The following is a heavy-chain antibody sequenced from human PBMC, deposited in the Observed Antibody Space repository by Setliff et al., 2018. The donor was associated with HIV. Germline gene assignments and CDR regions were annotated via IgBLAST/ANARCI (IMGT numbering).Heavy chain of an antibody. J-gene: IGHJ5*02. CDR2: FDPEDGET. Sequence: ASVKVSCKLSGYTLTELSRHWVRQAPGKGLEWMGGFDPEDGETIYAQKFQGRVTMTEDTSTDTAYMELSSLRSEDTAAHYCAFRSGFHVGLDAWGQGTLVTVSS. CDR1: GYTLTELS. V-gene: IGHV1-24*01. D-gene: IGHD3-3*01. CDR3: AFRSGFHVGLDA.